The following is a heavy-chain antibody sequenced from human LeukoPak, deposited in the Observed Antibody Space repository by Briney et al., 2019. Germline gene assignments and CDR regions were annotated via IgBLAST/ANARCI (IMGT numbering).Heavy chain of an antibody. CDR2: ILPDGSDE. Sequence: GGSLRLSCAASGFTFSSYGMHWVRQAPGKGLEWVAAILPDGSDEYYADSVKGRFTISRDDSKNTLDLQMNSLRAEDTAVYYCARRSSTFGTGGYLDHWGQGTLVTVSS. D-gene: IGHD1-1*01. J-gene: IGHJ4*02. CDR3: ARRSSTFGTGGYLDH. V-gene: IGHV3-30*19. CDR1: GFTFSSYG.